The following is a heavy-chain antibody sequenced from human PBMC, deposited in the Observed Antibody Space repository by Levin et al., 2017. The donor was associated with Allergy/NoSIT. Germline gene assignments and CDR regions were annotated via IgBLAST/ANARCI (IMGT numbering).Heavy chain of an antibody. Sequence: SQTLSLTCTVSGASISNLYWSWVRQAPGKGLEWIGYIHDRGTTKYNPSLKSRLTISLDTSRQQFYLKLTSATAAATAVYYCTGGGAHSLDSSGYDWGQGTLVTVS. V-gene: IGHV4-59*01. D-gene: IGHD3-22*01. J-gene: IGHJ4*02. CDR3: TGGGAHSLDSSGYD. CDR2: IHDRGTT. CDR1: GASISNLY.